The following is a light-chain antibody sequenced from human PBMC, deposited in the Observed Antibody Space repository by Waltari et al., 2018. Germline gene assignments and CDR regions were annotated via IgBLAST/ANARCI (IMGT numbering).Light chain of an antibody. V-gene: IGKV2-28*01. Sequence: DIVMTQSPLSLPVTPGEPASISCRSSQSLLHSNGYNSLDWYLQKPGQSPQLLIYLGSNRASRVPDRFSGSGSGTDITLKISRVEAEDVGVYYCMQALQTPYTFGQGTKLEIK. J-gene: IGKJ2*01. CDR1: QSLLHSNGYNS. CDR2: LGS. CDR3: MQALQTPYT.